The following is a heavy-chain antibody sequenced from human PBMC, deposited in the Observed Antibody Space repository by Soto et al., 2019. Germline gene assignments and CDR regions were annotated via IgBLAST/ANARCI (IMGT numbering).Heavy chain of an antibody. D-gene: IGHD3-10*01. CDR3: ARALISNGSGSYHKPLNFDY. J-gene: IGHJ4*02. CDR2: IYYSGST. Sequence: PSETLSLTCTVSGGSISSGGHYWSWIRQHPGKGLEWIGYIYYSGSTYYNPSLKSRVTISVDTSKNQFSLKLSSVTAADTAVYYCARALISNGSGSYHKPLNFDYWGQGTLVTVSS. V-gene: IGHV4-31*03. CDR1: GGSISSGGHY.